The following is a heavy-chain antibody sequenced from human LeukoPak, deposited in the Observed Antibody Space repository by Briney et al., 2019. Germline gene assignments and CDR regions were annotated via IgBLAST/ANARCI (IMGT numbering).Heavy chain of an antibody. CDR2: INHSGST. V-gene: IGHV4-34*01. D-gene: IGHD2-21*02. CDR3: ARTYCGGDCRGYYYSYYMDV. Sequence: SETLSLTCAVYGGSFSGYYWSWIRQPPGKGLEWIGEINHSGSTNYNPSLKSRVTISVDTSKNQFSLKLSSVTAADTAVYYCARTYCGGDCRGYYYSYYMDVWGKGTTVTISS. CDR1: GGSFSGYY. J-gene: IGHJ6*03.